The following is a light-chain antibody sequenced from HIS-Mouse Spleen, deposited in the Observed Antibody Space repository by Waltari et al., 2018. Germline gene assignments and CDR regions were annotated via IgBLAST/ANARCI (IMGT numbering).Light chain of an antibody. CDR2: AAS. J-gene: IGKJ1*01. V-gene: IGKV1-9*01. CDR1: QSISSY. Sequence: DIQMTQSPSSLSASVGDRVTITCRASQSISSYLAWYQQKPGKAPKLLIYAASTLQSGVPSRFSGSGSGTEFTLTISSLQPEDFATYYCQQLNSYPPTFDQGTKVEIK. CDR3: QQLNSYPPT.